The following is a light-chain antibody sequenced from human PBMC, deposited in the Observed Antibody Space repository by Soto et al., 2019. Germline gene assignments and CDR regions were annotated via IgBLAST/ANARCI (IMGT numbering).Light chain of an antibody. CDR3: QSYDTSNHVV. Sequence: NFMLTQPHSVSGSPGKTVTISCTRSSGSIASRYVQWYQQRPGSAPTTVIYQDIRRPSGVPDRFSGSIDTSSNSASLDISGLKTEDEADYYCQSYDTSNHVVFGGGTKLT. V-gene: IGLV6-57*04. CDR2: QDI. CDR1: SGSIASRY. J-gene: IGLJ2*01.